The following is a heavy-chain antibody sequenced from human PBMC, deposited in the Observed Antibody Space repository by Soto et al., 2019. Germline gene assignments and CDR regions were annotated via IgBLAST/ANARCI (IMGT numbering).Heavy chain of an antibody. Sequence: ASVKVSCKAIGGAISSYAISWVRQAPGQGLEWMGGIIPVSGTTTYAQKLQGRVTITADTSTTSAYMELSSLRSDDTAVYYCARDAGYSYGSLFDYWGQGTLVTVSS. D-gene: IGHD5-18*01. CDR3: ARDAGYSYGSLFDY. J-gene: IGHJ4*02. CDR2: IIPVSGTT. CDR1: GGAISSYA. V-gene: IGHV1-69*06.